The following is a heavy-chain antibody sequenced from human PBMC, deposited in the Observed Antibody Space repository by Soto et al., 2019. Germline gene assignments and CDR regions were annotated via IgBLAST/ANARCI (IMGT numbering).Heavy chain of an antibody. V-gene: IGHV3-48*01. CDR3: AMSLFTSALIYDY. Sequence: EVQLVESGGGLVQTGGSLRLSCAASGFTFSSYSMNWVRQAPGKGLEWVSYISSSSSTIYYADSVKGRFTISRDNAKNSLYLQMNSLRAEDTAVYYCAMSLFTSALIYDYWGQGTLVTVSS. CDR1: GFTFSSYS. J-gene: IGHJ4*02. CDR2: ISSSSSTI. D-gene: IGHD2-8*01.